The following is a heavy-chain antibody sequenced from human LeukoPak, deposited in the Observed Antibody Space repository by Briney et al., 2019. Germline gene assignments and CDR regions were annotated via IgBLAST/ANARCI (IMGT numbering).Heavy chain of an antibody. CDR2: ISGSGGST. D-gene: IGHD4-23*01. CDR1: GFTFSSYA. CDR3: AKDIEFGLRWSYFDY. J-gene: IGHJ4*02. Sequence: PGGSLRLSCAASGFTFSSYAMSWVRQAPGKGLEWVSAISGSGGSTYYADSVKGRFTISRDNSKNTLYLQMNSLRAEDTAVYYCAKDIEFGLRWSYFDYWGQGTLVTVSS. V-gene: IGHV3-23*01.